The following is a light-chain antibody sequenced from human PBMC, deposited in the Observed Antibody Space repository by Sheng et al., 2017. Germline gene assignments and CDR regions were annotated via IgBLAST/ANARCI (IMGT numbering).Light chain of an antibody. V-gene: IGKV3-20*01. CDR2: DAS. Sequence: IVLTQSPGTLSLSPGERATLSCRASQRVSSNYLAWYQQKPGQAPRLLIYDASKRATGIPDRFSGSGSGTDFTLTISRLEPEDFAVYYCHHYGSSPSGTFGQGTKVEIK. J-gene: IGKJ1*01. CDR3: HHYGSSPSGT. CDR1: QRVSSNY.